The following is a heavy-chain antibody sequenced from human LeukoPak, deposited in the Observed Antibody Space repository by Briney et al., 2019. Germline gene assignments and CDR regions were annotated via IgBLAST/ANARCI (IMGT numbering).Heavy chain of an antibody. CDR3: ATTRPYYYDSSGYPIDY. CDR1: GFTFSSYA. J-gene: IGHJ4*02. V-gene: IGHV3-30*04. CDR2: ISYDGSNK. Sequence: AGGSLGLSCAASGFTFSSYAMHWVRQAPGKGLEWVAVISYDGSNKYYADSVKGRFTISRDNSKNTLYLQMNSLRAEDTAVYYCATTRPYYYDSSGYPIDYWGQGTLVTVSS. D-gene: IGHD3-22*01.